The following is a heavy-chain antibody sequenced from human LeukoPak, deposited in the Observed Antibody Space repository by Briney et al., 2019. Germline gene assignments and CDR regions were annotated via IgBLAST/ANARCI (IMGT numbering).Heavy chain of an antibody. D-gene: IGHD1-26*01. Sequence: LPGGSLRLSCAASGFTFDDYGMSWVRQAPGKGLEWVSGINWNGGSTGYADSVKGRFTISRDNAKNSLYLQMNSLRDEDSAVYYCASLWDLRTDNWGQGTLVTVSS. V-gene: IGHV3-20*04. CDR3: ASLWDLRTDN. CDR1: GFTFDDYG. J-gene: IGHJ4*02. CDR2: INWNGGST.